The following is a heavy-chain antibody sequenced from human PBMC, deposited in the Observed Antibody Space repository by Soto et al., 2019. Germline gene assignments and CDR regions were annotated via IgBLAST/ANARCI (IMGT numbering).Heavy chain of an antibody. Sequence: KGLEWIGEINHSGSTNYNPSLKSRVTISVDTSKNQFSLKLSSVTAADTAVYYCARDGRRGVSTAGGRRKKYYYYG. J-gene: IGHJ6*01. CDR3: ARDGRRGVSTAGGRRKKYYYYG. V-gene: IGHV4-34*01. D-gene: IGHD1-26*01. CDR2: INHSGST.